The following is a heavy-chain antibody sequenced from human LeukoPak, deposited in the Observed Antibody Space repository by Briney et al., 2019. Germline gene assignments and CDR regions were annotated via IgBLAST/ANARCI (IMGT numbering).Heavy chain of an antibody. CDR2: IRYDGSYK. CDR1: ALTFSSYG. V-gene: IGHV3-30*02. Sequence: QAGGSLRPARAASALTFSSYGMDCVRQDPRKGLEWVAFIRYDGSYKYYADSVKGRFTISRENAKNSLYLQMNSLRAEDTAVYYCAREGWGYSYGVGRAFDIWGQGTMVTVSS. J-gene: IGHJ3*02. D-gene: IGHD5-18*01. CDR3: AREGWGYSYGVGRAFDI.